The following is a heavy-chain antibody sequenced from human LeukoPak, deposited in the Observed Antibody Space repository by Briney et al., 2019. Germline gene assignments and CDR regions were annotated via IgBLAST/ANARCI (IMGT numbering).Heavy chain of an antibody. Sequence: GGSLRLSCAASGFTFSSYSMNWVRQAPGKGLEWVSSISSSSSYIYYADSVKGRFTISRDNAKNSLYLQMNGLRAEDTAVYYCARGVYSSSLNWFDPWGQGTLVTVSS. CDR1: GFTFSSYS. J-gene: IGHJ5*02. D-gene: IGHD6-6*01. V-gene: IGHV3-21*01. CDR2: ISSSSSYI. CDR3: ARGVYSSSLNWFDP.